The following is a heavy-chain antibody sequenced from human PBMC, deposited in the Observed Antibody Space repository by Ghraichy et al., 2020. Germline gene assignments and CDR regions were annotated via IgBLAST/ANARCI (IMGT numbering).Heavy chain of an antibody. D-gene: IGHD3-3*01. Sequence: SETLSLTCTVSGGSISSSSYYWGWIRQPPGKGLEWIGSIYYSGSTYYNPSLKSRVTISVDTSKNQFSLKLSSVTAADTAVYYCARHPPPALRFLEWLLYEEGYGMDVWGQGTTVTVSS. J-gene: IGHJ6*02. CDR3: ARHPPPALRFLEWLLYEEGYGMDV. V-gene: IGHV4-39*01. CDR1: GGSISSSSYY. CDR2: IYYSGST.